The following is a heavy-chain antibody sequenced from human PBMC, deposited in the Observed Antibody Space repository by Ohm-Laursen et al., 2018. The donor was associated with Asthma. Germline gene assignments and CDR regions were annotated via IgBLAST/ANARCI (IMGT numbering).Heavy chain of an antibody. Sequence: SLRLSCAASGFTFSSYAMHWVRQAPGKGLEWVAVISYDGSNKYYADSVKGRFTISRDNSKNTLYLQMNSLRAEDTAVYYCARARAYCSSTSCYREDGWFDPWGQGTLVTVSS. D-gene: IGHD2-2*01. CDR3: ARARAYCSSTSCYREDGWFDP. J-gene: IGHJ5*02. CDR1: GFTFSSYA. CDR2: ISYDGSNK. V-gene: IGHV3-30-3*01.